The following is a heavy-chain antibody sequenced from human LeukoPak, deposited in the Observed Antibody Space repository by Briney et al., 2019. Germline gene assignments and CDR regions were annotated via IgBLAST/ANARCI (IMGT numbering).Heavy chain of an antibody. D-gene: IGHD6-19*01. CDR2: TSYDGSDT. Sequence: GGSLRLSCATSGFAFSSYGMHWVRQAPDKGLEWVAVTSYDGSDTYYADSVKGRFTISRDNSKNTVYLQIKSLRAEDTAVYYCAKDRWIRRISMAGQDYWGQGTLVTVSS. V-gene: IGHV3-30*18. J-gene: IGHJ4*02. CDR3: AKDRWIRRISMAGQDY. CDR1: GFAFSSYG.